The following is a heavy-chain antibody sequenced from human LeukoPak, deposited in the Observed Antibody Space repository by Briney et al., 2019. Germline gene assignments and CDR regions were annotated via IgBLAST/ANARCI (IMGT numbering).Heavy chain of an antibody. D-gene: IGHD3-22*01. Sequence: SVKVSCKASGGTFSSYTISWVRQAPGQGLEWMGRIIPILGIANYAQKFQGRVTITADKSTSIAYMELSSLRSEDTAVYYCARSPRIGYDSSGYTNIWGQGTMVTVSS. CDR3: ARSPRIGYDSSGYTNI. CDR1: GGTFSSYT. CDR2: IIPILGIA. J-gene: IGHJ3*02. V-gene: IGHV1-69*02.